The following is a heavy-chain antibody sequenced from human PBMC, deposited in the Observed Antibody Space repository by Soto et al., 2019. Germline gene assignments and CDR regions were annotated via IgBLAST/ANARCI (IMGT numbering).Heavy chain of an antibody. V-gene: IGHV4-34*01. J-gene: IGHJ4*02. CDR3: ARRRYCSSTSCYVELDY. D-gene: IGHD2-2*01. Sequence: QVQLQQWGAGLLKPSETLSLTCAVYGGSFSGYYWSWIRQPPGKGLEWIGEINHSGSTNYNPSLKSRGTISVDTSKNQFSLKLSSVTAADTAVYYCARRRYCSSTSCYVELDYWGQGTLVTVSS. CDR1: GGSFSGYY. CDR2: INHSGST.